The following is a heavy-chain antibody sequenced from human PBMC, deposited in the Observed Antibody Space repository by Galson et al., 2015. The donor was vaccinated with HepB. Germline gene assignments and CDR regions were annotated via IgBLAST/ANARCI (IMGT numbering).Heavy chain of an antibody. Sequence: CAISGDSVSSNSTAWNWIRQSPSRGLGWLGKTFYRSKWYHESAVSVRSRITFYPDTSKNQLSLQLKSVTPEDTAVYYCTRGILASGNDHWGQGTLVTVSS. D-gene: IGHD6-13*01. CDR1: GDSVSSNSTA. V-gene: IGHV6-1*01. J-gene: IGHJ5*02. CDR2: TFYRSKWYH. CDR3: TRGILASGNDH.